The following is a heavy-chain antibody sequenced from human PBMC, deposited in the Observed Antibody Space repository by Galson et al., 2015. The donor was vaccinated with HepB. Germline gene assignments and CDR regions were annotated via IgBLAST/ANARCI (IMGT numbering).Heavy chain of an antibody. CDR3: ARGATLDFSSGWYFDY. CDR2: ISYDGSNK. J-gene: IGHJ4*02. CDR1: GFTFSSYA. D-gene: IGHD6-19*01. Sequence: SLRLSCAASGFTFSSYAMHWVRQAPGKGLEWVAVISYDGSNKYYADSVKGRFTISRDNSKNTLYLQMNSLRAEDTAVYYCARGATLDFSSGWYFDYWGQGTLVTVSS. V-gene: IGHV3-30*04.